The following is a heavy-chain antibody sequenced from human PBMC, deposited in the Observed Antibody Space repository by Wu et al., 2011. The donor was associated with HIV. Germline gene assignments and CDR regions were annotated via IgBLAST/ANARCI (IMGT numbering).Heavy chain of an antibody. CDR3: ARDDSSGWPEDFDY. CDR2: ISPYDGDT. Sequence: QVQLVQSGAEVKKPGASVKVSCKASGYTFNTYAISWVRQAPGQGLEWMGWISPYDGDTKYPQKLQGRVTMTTDTSTGTAYMELRSLRSDDTGVYYCARDDSSGWPEDFDYWGQGTLVTVSS. D-gene: IGHD6-19*01. CDR1: GYTFNTYA. J-gene: IGHJ4*02. V-gene: IGHV1-18*01.